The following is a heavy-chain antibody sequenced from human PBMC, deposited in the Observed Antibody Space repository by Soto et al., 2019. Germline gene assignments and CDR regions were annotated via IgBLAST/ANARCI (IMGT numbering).Heavy chain of an antibody. V-gene: IGHV1-2*02. D-gene: IGHD2-15*01. J-gene: IGHJ4*02. Sequence: QVQLVQSGAEVKKPGASVKVSCKASGYTFTGYYIHWVRQAPGQGLEWMGWINPNSGGTKYPQKFQGRVILTRDTAIRTVYMSLTGLKSDATAVYFCARDLAKGGGSAGFDYWGQGTLVAVSS. CDR2: INPNSGGT. CDR3: ARDLAKGGGSAGFDY. CDR1: GYTFTGYY.